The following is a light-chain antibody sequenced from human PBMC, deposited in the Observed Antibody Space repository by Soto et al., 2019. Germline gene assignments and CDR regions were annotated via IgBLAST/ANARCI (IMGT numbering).Light chain of an antibody. Sequence: EIVLTQSPATLSLSPGERATLSCRASQSVSSYLAWYQQKPGQPPRLLIYGAFNRAAGIPARFSGSGSGTDFTLTISSLEPEDSAVYYCQQRNIWPPVTFGQGTKVDI. J-gene: IGKJ1*01. V-gene: IGKV3-11*01. CDR3: QQRNIWPPVT. CDR1: QSVSSY. CDR2: GAF.